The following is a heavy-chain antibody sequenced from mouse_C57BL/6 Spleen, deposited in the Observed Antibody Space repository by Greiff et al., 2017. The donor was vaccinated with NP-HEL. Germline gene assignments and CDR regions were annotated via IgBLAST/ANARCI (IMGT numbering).Heavy chain of an antibody. J-gene: IGHJ1*03. CDR3: ARQDYYGGYFDV. CDR1: GFTFSDYG. CDR2: ISSGSSNI. Sequence: VKLVESGGGLVKPGGSLKLSCAASGFTFSDYGMHWVRQAPEKGLEWVAYISSGSSNIYYADTVKGRFTISRDNAKNTLFLQMTSLRSEDTAMYYCARQDYYGGYFDVWGTGTTVTVSS. D-gene: IGHD1-1*01. V-gene: IGHV5-17*01.